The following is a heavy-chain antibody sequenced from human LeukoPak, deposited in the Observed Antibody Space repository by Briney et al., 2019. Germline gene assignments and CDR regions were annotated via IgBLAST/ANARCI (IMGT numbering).Heavy chain of an antibody. V-gene: IGHV4-59*01. D-gene: IGHD3-9*01. CDR1: GGSISSYY. J-gene: IGHJ5*02. Sequence: SETLSLTCTVSGGSISSYYWSWIRQPPGKGLEWIGYIYYSGSTNYNPSLKGRVTISVDTSKNQFSLKLSSVTAADTAVYYCARARLTGYNINWFDPWGQGTLVTVSS. CDR3: ARARLTGYNINWFDP. CDR2: IYYSGST.